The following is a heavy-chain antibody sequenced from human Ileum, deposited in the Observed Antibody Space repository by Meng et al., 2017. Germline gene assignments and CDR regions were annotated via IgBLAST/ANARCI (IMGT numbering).Heavy chain of an antibody. J-gene: IGHJ5*02. CDR2: IDGGGGST. V-gene: IGHV3-23*01. CDR3: AKAGGYCTSGVCYPNWFAL. CDR1: GFTFSTYA. D-gene: IGHD2-8*01. Sequence: GGSLRLSCAASGFTFSTYAMSWVRQAPGKGLEWVSTIDGGGGSTYCADPVKGRFTISRDNSQNTLYLQMNSLRAEDTAVYFCAKAGGYCTSGVCYPNWFALWGQGILVTVSS.